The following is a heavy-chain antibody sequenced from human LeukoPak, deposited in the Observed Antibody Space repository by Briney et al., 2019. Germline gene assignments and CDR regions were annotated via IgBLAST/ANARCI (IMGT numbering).Heavy chain of an antibody. J-gene: IGHJ4*02. CDR1: GFTVSSNY. D-gene: IGHD3-3*01. CDR2: IYSGGST. Sequence: GGSLRLSCAASGFTVSSNYMSWVRQAPGKGLEWVSVIYSGGSTYYADSVKGRFTISRDNSKNTLYLQMNSLRAEDTAVYYCXXXXXXXXXYVGVFDYWGQGTLVTVSS. CDR3: XXXXXXXXXYVGVFDY. V-gene: IGHV3-66*01.